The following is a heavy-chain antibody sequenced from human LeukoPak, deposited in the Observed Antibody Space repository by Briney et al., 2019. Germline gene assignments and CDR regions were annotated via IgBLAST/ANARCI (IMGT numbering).Heavy chain of an antibody. CDR1: GYTFTSYA. V-gene: IGHV1-3*01. CDR3: ARDEKVWSGYYVGSYYYYGMDV. CDR2: INAGNGNI. Sequence: GVSVKVSCKDSGYTFTSYAIHWVRQAPGQRLEWMGWINAGNGNIKYSQKFQGRVTITRDTSASTANMELSSLRSEDTAVYYCARDEKVWSGYYVGSYYYYGMDVWGQGTTVTVSS. D-gene: IGHD3-3*01. J-gene: IGHJ6*02.